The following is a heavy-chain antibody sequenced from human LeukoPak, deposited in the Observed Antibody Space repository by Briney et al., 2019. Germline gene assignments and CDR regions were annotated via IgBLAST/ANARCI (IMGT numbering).Heavy chain of an antibody. J-gene: IGHJ4*02. D-gene: IGHD2-2*01. V-gene: IGHV3-48*02. CDR3: ARYCSSTSCYEFDC. CDR1: GFTFSTYS. CDR2: ISSSSSTI. Sequence: GWSLRLSCAASGFTFSTYSMNWVRQAPGKGLEWVSYISSSSSTIYYADSVKGRFTISRDNAKNSLYLQMNSLRDEDTAVYYCARYCSSTSCYEFDCWGQGTLVTVSS.